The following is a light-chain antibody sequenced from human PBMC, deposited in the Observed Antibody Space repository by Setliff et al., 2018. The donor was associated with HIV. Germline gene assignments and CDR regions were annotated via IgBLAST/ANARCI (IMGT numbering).Light chain of an antibody. J-gene: IGLJ1*01. CDR2: DVT. CDR3: CSYAGSSTYV. V-gene: IGLV2-23*02. CDR1: SSDIGTYNL. Sequence: QSVLAQPASVSGSPGQSITISCPGTSSDIGTYNLVSWYQQHPGKAPKLMIYDVTKRPSGVSNRFSGSKSGNTASLTISGLQAEDEADYYCCSYAGSSTYVFGTGTKVTVL.